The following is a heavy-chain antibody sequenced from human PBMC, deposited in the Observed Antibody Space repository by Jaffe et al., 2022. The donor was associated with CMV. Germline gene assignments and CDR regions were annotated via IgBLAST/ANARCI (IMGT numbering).Heavy chain of an antibody. CDR1: GFTFSSYA. J-gene: IGHJ3*02. Sequence: EVQLLESGGGLVQPGGSLRLSCAASGFTFSSYAMSWVRQAPGKGLEWVSAISGSGGSTYYADSVKGRFTISRDNSKNTLYLQMNSLRAEDTAVYYCAKGGANIPSPYYYDANDAFDIWGQGTMVTVSS. CDR3: AKGGANIPSPYYYDANDAFDI. CDR2: ISGSGGST. D-gene: IGHD3-22*01. V-gene: IGHV3-23*01.